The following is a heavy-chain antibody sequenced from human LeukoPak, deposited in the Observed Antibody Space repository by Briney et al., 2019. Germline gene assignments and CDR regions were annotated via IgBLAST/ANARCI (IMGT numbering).Heavy chain of an antibody. CDR1: EFTFSRFA. CDR2: ISYDVNNR. V-gene: IGHV3-30*03. D-gene: IGHD3-10*01. J-gene: IGHJ4*02. Sequence: GGSLRLSCAASEFTFSRFAMHWVRQAPGKGLEWVAVISYDVNNRYYADSVKGRFTISRDNSKNTLYLQMNSLRAEDTAVYYCARDRGTGLDYWGQGTLVTVSS. CDR3: ARDRGTGLDY.